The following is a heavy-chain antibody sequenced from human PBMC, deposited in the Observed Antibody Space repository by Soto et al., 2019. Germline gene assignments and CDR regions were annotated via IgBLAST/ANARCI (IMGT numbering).Heavy chain of an antibody. CDR2: ISHDGQT. Sequence: QLRLLESGPEMVKPSGTLSLTCSVSGDSITSDGLYWGWIRRPPGQGLEWLGTISHDGQTFENPPLTSRLTMSLDVSKNQFSLRLTSVTAADAGVYFCARQIRGPIPYFGRLSPVTFWGQGTQVSVSS. J-gene: IGHJ4*02. V-gene: IGHV4-39*01. CDR1: GDSITSDGLY. D-gene: IGHD3-9*01. CDR3: ARQIRGPIPYFGRLSPVTF.